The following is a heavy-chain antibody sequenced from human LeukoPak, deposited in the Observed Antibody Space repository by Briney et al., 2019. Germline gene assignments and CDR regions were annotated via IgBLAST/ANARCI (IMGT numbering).Heavy chain of an antibody. V-gene: IGHV4-39*01. CDR2: IYYGGST. D-gene: IGHD2-2*01. J-gene: IGHJ5*02. CDR3: ARHPAATPGAGWFDP. CDR1: GGSISSSSYY. Sequence: SETLSLTCTVSGGSISSSSYYWGWIRQPPGKGLEWIGSIYYGGSTYYNPSLKSRVTISVDTSKNQFSLKLSSVTAADTAVYYCARHPAATPGAGWFDPWGQGTLVTVSS.